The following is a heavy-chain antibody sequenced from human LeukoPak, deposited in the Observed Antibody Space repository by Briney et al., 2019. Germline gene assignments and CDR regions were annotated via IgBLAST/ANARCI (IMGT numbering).Heavy chain of an antibody. CDR2: IKHDGTT. D-gene: IGHD2/OR15-2a*01. CDR3: TTVSHFYL. CDR1: GFTFINAL. V-gene: IGHV3-15*01. Sequence: GGSLRLSCEVSGFTFINALLSWVRQAPGKGEEWVGRIKHDGTTDHAAPVKGRFTISRDVSKDTLFLQMNSLKTEDTAIYYCTTVSHFYLGGQGTLVTFSS. J-gene: IGHJ4*02.